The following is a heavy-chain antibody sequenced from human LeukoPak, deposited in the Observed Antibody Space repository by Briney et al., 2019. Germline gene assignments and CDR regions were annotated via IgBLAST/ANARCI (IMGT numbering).Heavy chain of an antibody. J-gene: IGHJ5*02. Sequence: ASVKVSCKASGYTFTSYYMHWVRQAPGQGLEWMGIINPSGGSTIYAQKFQGRVTMTEDTSTDTAYMELSSLRSEDTAVYYCATFIRKRFLEWSGKFDPWGQGTLVTVSS. D-gene: IGHD3-3*01. CDR2: INPSGGST. CDR3: ATFIRKRFLEWSGKFDP. V-gene: IGHV1-46*01. CDR1: GYTFTSYY.